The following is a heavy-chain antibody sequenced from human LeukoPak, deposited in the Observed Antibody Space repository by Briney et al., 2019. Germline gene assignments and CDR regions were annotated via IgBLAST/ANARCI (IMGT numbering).Heavy chain of an antibody. V-gene: IGHV1-69*05. Sequence: ASVKVSCKASGGTFSSYAISWVRQAPGQGLEWMGRIIPIFGTANYAQKFQGRVTITTDESTSTAYMELSSLRSEDTAVYYCARDRRYDFWSGYYLFDYWGQGTLVTVSS. CDR1: GGTFSSYA. CDR3: ARDRRYDFWSGYYLFDY. D-gene: IGHD3-3*01. CDR2: IIPIFGTA. J-gene: IGHJ4*02.